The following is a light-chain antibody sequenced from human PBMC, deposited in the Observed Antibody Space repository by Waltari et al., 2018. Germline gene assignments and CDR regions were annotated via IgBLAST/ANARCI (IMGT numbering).Light chain of an antibody. CDR1: QYISNY. Sequence: AFRMTQSPSSLSASTGDRVTITCRASQYISNYLAWFQQRPGKAPKLLIYEASTLQRGVPSRFSGSGSGTDFTLTITSLQSDDFATYYCQQFNTFPLTFGGGTKVEIK. J-gene: IGKJ4*01. V-gene: IGKV1-8*01. CDR3: QQFNTFPLT. CDR2: EAS.